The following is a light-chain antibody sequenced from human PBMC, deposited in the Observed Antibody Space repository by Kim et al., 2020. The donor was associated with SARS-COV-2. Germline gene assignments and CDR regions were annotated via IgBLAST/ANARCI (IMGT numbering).Light chain of an antibody. CDR3: QQYNNWYT. Sequence: ETVMTQSPATLSVSPGERATLSCRANESVSINLAWYQQKPGQAPRPLIYGASTRATGIPARFSGSGSGTEFTLTISSLQSEDFAVYHCQQYNNWYTFGQGTRLEIK. CDR1: ESVSIN. CDR2: GAS. J-gene: IGKJ2*01. V-gene: IGKV3D-15*01.